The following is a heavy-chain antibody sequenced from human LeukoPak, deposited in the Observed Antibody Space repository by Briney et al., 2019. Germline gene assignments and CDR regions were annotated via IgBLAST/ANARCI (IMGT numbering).Heavy chain of an antibody. Sequence: GGSLRLSCAASGFTFSDYWMSWVRQSPGKGLEWVANIKHDGSEKYYVDSVKGRFTISRDNAKNSLYLQMNSLRAEDTAVYYCAKDGEDIVVVVAATRYYFDYWGQGTLVTVSS. CDR1: GFTFSDYW. V-gene: IGHV3-7*01. D-gene: IGHD2-15*01. CDR2: IKHDGSEK. J-gene: IGHJ4*02. CDR3: AKDGEDIVVVVAATRYYFDY.